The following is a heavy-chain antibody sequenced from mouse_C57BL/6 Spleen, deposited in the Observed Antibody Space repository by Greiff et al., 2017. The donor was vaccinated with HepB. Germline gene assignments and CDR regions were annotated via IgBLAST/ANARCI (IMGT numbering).Heavy chain of an antibody. CDR2: IYPGDGDT. Sequence: QVQLKQSGPELVKPGASVKISCKASGYAFSSSWMNWVKQRPGKGLEWIGRIYPGDGDTNYNGKFKGKATLTADKSSSTAYMQLSSLTSEDSAVYFCARLIPITTVVSFTRDAMDYWGQGTSVTVSS. CDR3: ARLIPITTVVSFTRDAMDY. D-gene: IGHD1-1*01. V-gene: IGHV1-82*01. J-gene: IGHJ4*01. CDR1: GYAFSSSW.